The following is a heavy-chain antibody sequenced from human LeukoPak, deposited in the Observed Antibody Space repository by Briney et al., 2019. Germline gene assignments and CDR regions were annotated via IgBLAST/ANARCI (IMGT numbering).Heavy chain of an antibody. V-gene: IGHV4-34*01. CDR2: INHSGST. D-gene: IGHD6-19*01. Sequence: SETLSLTCAVYGGSFSGYYWSWIRQPPGKGLEWIGEINHSGSTNYNPSLKSRVTISVDTSKNQFSLKLSSVTAADTAVYYCARSSGWYVLGMDYYYGMDVWGQGTTVTVSS. CDR3: ARSSGWYVLGMDYYYGMDV. CDR1: GGSFSGYY. J-gene: IGHJ6*02.